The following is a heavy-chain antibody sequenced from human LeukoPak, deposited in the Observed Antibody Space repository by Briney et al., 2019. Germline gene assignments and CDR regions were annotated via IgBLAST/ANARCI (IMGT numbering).Heavy chain of an antibody. D-gene: IGHD3-10*01. V-gene: IGHV4-38-2*01. CDR2: MSHNRGT. Sequence: SETLSLTCAVSGHSISTGYYWGWIRQPPGKGLEWIGSMSHNRGTYYNPSLKSRVTISMDTSKNQISLRLTSATAADTAVYYCASYYASGVSAYNYYGMDVWGKGTTVTVSS. CDR1: GHSISTGYY. J-gene: IGHJ6*04. CDR3: ASYYASGVSAYNYYGMDV.